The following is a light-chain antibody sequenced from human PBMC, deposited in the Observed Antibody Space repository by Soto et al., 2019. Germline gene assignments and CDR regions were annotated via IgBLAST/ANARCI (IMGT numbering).Light chain of an antibody. V-gene: IGLV1-47*02. CDR3: AAWDESLSCPYV. CDR1: SYNIGSNY. Sequence: QSVLTQPPSASGTPGQRVTISCSGSSYNIGSNYVYWYQQLPGTAPKLLIYSNNQRPSGVTDRFSGSKSGTSASLAISGLRSEDEAEYYCAAWDESLSCPYVFRTGTRVSVL. CDR2: SNN. J-gene: IGLJ1*01.